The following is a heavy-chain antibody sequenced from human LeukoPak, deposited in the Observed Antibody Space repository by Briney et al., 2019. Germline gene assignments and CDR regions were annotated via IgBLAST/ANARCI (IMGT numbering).Heavy chain of an antibody. V-gene: IGHV3-23*01. J-gene: IGHJ4*02. D-gene: IGHD3-22*01. CDR3: AKDSHQSNYYDAFFDY. CDR2: ISGSGGST. Sequence: GGSLRLSCAASGFTFSNSAMSRVRQAPGKGLEWVSAISGSGGSTYYADSVKGRFTISRDNSKNTLYLQMNSLRAEDTAVYYCAKDSHQSNYYDAFFDYWGQGTLVTVSS. CDR1: GFTFSNSA.